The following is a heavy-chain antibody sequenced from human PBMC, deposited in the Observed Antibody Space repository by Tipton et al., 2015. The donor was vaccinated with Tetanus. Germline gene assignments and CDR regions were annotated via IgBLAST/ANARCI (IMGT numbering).Heavy chain of an antibody. CDR1: GFTFSSYG. D-gene: IGHD4-17*01. J-gene: IGHJ4*02. V-gene: IGHV3-21*01. CDR3: ARDQGYGDYEFDY. Sequence: SLRLSCAAPGFTFSSYGMHWVRQAPGKGLEWVSSIGSTSHYMYYADSVKGRFTISRDNAKNSLYLQMGSLRGDDTGVYYCARDQGYGDYEFDYWGQGTLVTVSS. CDR2: IGSTSHYM.